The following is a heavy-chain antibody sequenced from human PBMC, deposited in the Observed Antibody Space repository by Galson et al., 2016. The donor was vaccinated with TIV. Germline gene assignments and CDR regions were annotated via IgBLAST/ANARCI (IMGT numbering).Heavy chain of an antibody. CDR3: SRAEIYDFWSGFPGGPYGMDV. Sequence: SVKVSCKASGYTFTRYTMNWVRQAPGQGLEWMGWINSNTGNPTYAQGFTGRFVFSLDTSVTTAYLQITILKAEDTAVYYCSRAEIYDFWSGFPGGPYGMDVWGQGTTVTVFS. CDR2: INSNTGNP. D-gene: IGHD3-3*01. CDR1: GYTFTRYT. J-gene: IGHJ6*02. V-gene: IGHV7-4-1*02.